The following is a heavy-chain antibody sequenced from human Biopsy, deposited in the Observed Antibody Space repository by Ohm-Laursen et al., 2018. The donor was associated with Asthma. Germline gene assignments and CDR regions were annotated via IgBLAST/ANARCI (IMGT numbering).Heavy chain of an antibody. J-gene: IGHJ5*02. CDR1: GGYLTGHY. Sequence: SDTLSLTCTVYGGYLTGHYWSWIRQPPGKGLEWFGEIDQSGYTNYNPSLKSQVTISADTSKNQYHLNLSSVTAADTAVYFCARAAITGIRGWFEPWGQGTQVTVSS. CDR2: IDQSGYT. V-gene: IGHV4-34*01. D-gene: IGHD1-20*01. CDR3: ARAAITGIRGWFEP.